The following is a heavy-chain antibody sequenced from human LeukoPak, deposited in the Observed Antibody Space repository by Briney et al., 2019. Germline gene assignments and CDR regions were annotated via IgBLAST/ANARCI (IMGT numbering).Heavy chain of an antibody. D-gene: IGHD1-26*01. V-gene: IGHV4-61*05. CDR3: ARVSASGSYYYYYYYYMDV. CDR1: GASITTTSYY. Sequence: SETLSLTCTVSGASITTTSYYWGWIRQPPGKGLEWIGYIYYSGSTNYNPSLKSRVTISVDTSKNQFSLKLSSVTAADTAVYYCARVSASGSYYYYYYYYMDVWGKGTTVTISS. CDR2: IYYSGST. J-gene: IGHJ6*03.